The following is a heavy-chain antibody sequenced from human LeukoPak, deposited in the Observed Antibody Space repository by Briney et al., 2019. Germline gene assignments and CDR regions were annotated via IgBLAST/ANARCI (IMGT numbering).Heavy chain of an antibody. CDR2: ISGSGGST. Sequence: GGSLRLSCTASGFTFGDYAMSWVRQAPGKGLEWVSAISGSGGSTYYADSVKGRFTISRDNSKNTLYLQMNSLRAEDTAVYYCAKTILSIAVAGTCVDYWGQGTLVTVSS. V-gene: IGHV3-23*01. D-gene: IGHD6-19*01. J-gene: IGHJ4*02. CDR1: GFTFGDYA. CDR3: AKTILSIAVAGTCVDY.